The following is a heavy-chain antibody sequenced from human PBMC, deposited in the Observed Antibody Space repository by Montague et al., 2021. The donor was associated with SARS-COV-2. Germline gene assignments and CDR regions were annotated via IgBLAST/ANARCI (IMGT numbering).Heavy chain of an antibody. Sequence: SETLSLTCTVSGDSISSSNYYWSWIRQPPGKGLEWIGSIYYRGSTYHNPSLKSRVTISVDTSMNQFSLKLSSVTAADTAAYYCARHVYDILTGYYTYWYFDLWGRGTLVTVSS. J-gene: IGHJ2*01. V-gene: IGHV4-39*01. D-gene: IGHD3-9*01. CDR3: ARHVYDILTGYYTYWYFDL. CDR1: GDSISSSNYY. CDR2: IYYRGST.